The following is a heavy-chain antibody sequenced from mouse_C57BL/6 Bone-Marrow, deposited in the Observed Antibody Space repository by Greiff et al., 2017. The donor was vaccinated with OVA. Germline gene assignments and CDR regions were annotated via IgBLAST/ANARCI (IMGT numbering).Heavy chain of an antibody. D-gene: IGHD1-1*01. J-gene: IGHJ4*01. CDR2: IWGGGST. V-gene: IGHV2-9*01. CDR3: AKASYYGSSPSYAMDY. Sequence: QVQLKQSGPGLVAPSQSLSITCTVSGFSLTSYGVDWVRQPPGQGLAWLGVIWGGGSTNYNSALMSRLSISKDNSKSQVFLKMNSLQTDDTAMYYCAKASYYGSSPSYAMDYWGQGTSVTVSS. CDR1: GFSLTSYG.